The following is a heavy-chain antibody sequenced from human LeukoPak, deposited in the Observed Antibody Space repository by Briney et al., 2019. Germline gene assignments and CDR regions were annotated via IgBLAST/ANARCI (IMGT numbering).Heavy chain of an antibody. J-gene: IGHJ2*01. CDR3: ARDNTWYFDL. D-gene: IGHD2/OR15-2a*01. CDR2: ISPYSGNT. Sequence: ASVKVSCTASGYTFNSYAISWVRQAPGHGLEWMGWISPYSGNTNSAQRFQGRVTMTTDTSTSAAYMELRSLRSDDTAVYYCARDNTWYFDLWGRGTLVTVSS. CDR1: GYTFNSYA. V-gene: IGHV1-18*01.